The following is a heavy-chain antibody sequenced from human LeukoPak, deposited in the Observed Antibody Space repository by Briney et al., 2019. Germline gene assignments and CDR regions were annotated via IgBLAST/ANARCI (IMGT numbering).Heavy chain of an antibody. D-gene: IGHD6-13*01. V-gene: IGHV3-23*01. Sequence: GGSLRLSCAASGFTFSSYAMSWVRQAPGKGLEWVSSISGSGGSTYSADSVKGRFTISRDNSKNTLYLRMNSLRAEDTAVYYCAKGGIASPGFDYWGQGTLVTVSS. CDR2: ISGSGGST. CDR1: GFTFSSYA. J-gene: IGHJ4*02. CDR3: AKGGIASPGFDY.